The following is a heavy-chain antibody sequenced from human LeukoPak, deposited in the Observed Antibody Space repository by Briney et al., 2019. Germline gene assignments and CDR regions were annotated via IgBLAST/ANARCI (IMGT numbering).Heavy chain of an antibody. D-gene: IGHD4-17*01. CDR1: GFTFSSYW. V-gene: IGHV3-74*01. Sequence: GGSLRLSCAAPGFTFSSYWMHWVRQAPGKGLIWVSRINSDGGSTFYADSVKGRFTISRDNAKNTLYLQMNSLRAEDTAVYYCAKGSMTTVTTFVYWGQGTLVTVSS. CDR3: AKGSMTTVTTFVY. CDR2: INSDGGST. J-gene: IGHJ4*02.